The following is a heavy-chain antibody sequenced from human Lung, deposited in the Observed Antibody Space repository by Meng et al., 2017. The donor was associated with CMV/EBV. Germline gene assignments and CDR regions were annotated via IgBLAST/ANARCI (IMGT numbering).Heavy chain of an antibody. CDR2: ISHDGSNK. D-gene: IGHD2-2*01. Sequence: SXKISXAASGFTFSSYAMHWVRQAPGKGLEWVAVISHDGSNKYYADSVKGRFTISRDNSKNTLYLQMNSLRAEDTAVYYCARVNIVVVPAAPREVWGQGTXVNVYS. CDR3: ARVNIVVVPAAPREV. CDR1: GFTFSSYA. V-gene: IGHV3-30-3*01. J-gene: IGHJ6*02.